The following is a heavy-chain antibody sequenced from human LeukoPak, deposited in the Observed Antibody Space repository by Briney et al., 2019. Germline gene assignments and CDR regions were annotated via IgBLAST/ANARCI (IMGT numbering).Heavy chain of an antibody. CDR3: ARSVGASNNYFYYGMDV. CDR2: INQDGSAE. J-gene: IGHJ6*02. D-gene: IGHD1-26*01. Sequence: GGSLRLSCEASGFIFSDFYMTWVRQAPGTGLEWVAIINQDGSAEYYVDSVKGRFTMSRDNAKNSVYLQMDSLRAEETALYYCARSVGASNNYFYYGMDVWGQGTTVTVSS. CDR1: GFIFSDFY. V-gene: IGHV3-7*01.